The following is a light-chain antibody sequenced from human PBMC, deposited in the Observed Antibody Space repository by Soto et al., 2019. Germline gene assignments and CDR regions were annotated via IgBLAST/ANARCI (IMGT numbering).Light chain of an antibody. CDR3: SSYGGYNNVV. V-gene: IGLV2-8*01. Sequence: SVLTQPPSASGSPGQSVTISCTGTSSDVGGYNYVSWFQQHPGKAPKLIIHEVNQRPSGVPDRFSGSKSGNTASLTVSGLQAEDEGTYYCSSYGGYNNVVFGTGTKVIVL. CDR2: EVN. J-gene: IGLJ1*01. CDR1: SSDVGGYNY.